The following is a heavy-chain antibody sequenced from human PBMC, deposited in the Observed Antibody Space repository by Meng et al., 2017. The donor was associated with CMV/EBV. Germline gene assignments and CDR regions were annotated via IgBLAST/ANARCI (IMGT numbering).Heavy chain of an antibody. CDR1: GYTFTGYY. D-gene: IGHD3-22*01. Sequence: ASVKVSCKASGYTFTGYYMHWVRQAPGQGLEWMGWINPNSGGTNYAQKFQGRVTMTRDTSISTAYMELSRLRPDDTAVYYCATETQYYDSSGYPLRWGQGTLVTVSS. J-gene: IGHJ4*02. CDR2: INPNSGGT. V-gene: IGHV1-2*02. CDR3: ATETQYYDSSGYPLR.